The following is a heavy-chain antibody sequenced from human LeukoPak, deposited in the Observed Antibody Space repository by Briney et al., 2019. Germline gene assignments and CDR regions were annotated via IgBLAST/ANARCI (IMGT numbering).Heavy chain of an antibody. Sequence: ASVNVSCKASGYTFTSYGISWVRQATGQGLEWLGWMNPNSGNTGYAQKFQGRVTITRNTSISTAYMELSSLRSEDTAVYYCARGEGLGPDYWGQGTLVTVSS. D-gene: IGHD6-6*01. CDR2: MNPNSGNT. CDR3: ARGEGLGPDY. J-gene: IGHJ4*02. V-gene: IGHV1-8*03. CDR1: GYTFTSYG.